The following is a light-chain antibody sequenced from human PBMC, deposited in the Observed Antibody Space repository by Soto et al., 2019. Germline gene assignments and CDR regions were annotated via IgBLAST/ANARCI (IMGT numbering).Light chain of an antibody. Sequence: DIQMTQSPSSFSASVEDRVTMTCRAGQPISTYLNWYQQKPGKAPKILIYAAPRLRSGVPSRFSADGSGTDFTLTISSLQPEDFATYYCLQSSSTPPFTFGPGTKVDLK. CDR1: QPISTY. V-gene: IGKV1-39*01. CDR2: AAP. J-gene: IGKJ3*01. CDR3: LQSSSTPPFT.